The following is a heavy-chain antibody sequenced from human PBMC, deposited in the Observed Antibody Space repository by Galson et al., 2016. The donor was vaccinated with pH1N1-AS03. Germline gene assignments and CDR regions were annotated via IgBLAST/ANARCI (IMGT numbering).Heavy chain of an antibody. V-gene: IGHV1-18*01. D-gene: IGHD3-3*01. J-gene: IGHJ4*02. CDR2: ISAYYGDT. CDR3: VRESEISGVVFFNY. CDR1: GYTFTTYG. Sequence: SVKVSCKASGYTFTTYGISWVRQAPGQGLEWMGWISAYYGDTHFAHKFQERVTLTRDTSTATAYMELRNLRSDDTAMYYCVRESEISGVVFFNYWGQGTLVTVSS.